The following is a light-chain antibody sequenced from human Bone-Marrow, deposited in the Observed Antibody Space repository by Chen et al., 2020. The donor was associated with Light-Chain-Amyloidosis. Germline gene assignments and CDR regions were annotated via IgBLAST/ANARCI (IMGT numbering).Light chain of an antibody. CDR2: RDT. J-gene: IGLJ2*01. CDR3: QSADSSGTYEVI. CDR1: DLPTKY. V-gene: IGLV3-25*03. Sequence: SYELPQPPSVSVSPGQTARLTCSGDDLPTKYAYWYQQKPGQAPVLVIHRDTERPSGISERFSGSSSGTTATLTSSGVQAEDEADYHCQSADSSGTYEVIFGGGTKLTVL.